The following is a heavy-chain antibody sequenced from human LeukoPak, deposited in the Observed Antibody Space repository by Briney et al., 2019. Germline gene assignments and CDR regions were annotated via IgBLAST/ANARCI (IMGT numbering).Heavy chain of an antibody. CDR1: VGSLSGYY. Sequence: SETLSLTCAVYVGSLSGYYWSWVRQPPGKGLEWIGEINHSGSTNYNSSLKSRVTISVDTSKNQFSLKLTSVTAADTAVYYCARGAPWGSIYNYYVMDVWDKGTTVTVSS. V-gene: IGHV4-34*01. J-gene: IGHJ6*04. CDR3: ARGAPWGSIYNYYVMDV. D-gene: IGHD3-16*01. CDR2: INHSGST.